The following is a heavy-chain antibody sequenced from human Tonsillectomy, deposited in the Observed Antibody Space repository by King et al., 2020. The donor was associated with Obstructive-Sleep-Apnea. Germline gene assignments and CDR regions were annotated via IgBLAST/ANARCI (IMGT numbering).Heavy chain of an antibody. CDR3: ARHVASYCSGGSCQPYYYYGMDV. V-gene: IGHV5-10-1*01. J-gene: IGHJ6*02. CDR1: GYSFTSYW. Sequence: VQLVESGAEVKKPGESLRISCKGSGYSFTSYWISWVRQMPGKRLEWMGRIDPSDSYTNYSPSFQGHVTISADKSISTAYLQWSSLKASDTAMYYCARHVASYCSGGSCQPYYYYGMDVWGQGTTVTVSS. D-gene: IGHD2-15*01. CDR2: IDPSDSYT.